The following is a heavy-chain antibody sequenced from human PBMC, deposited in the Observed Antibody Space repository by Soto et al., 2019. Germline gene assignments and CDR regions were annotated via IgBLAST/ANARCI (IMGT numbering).Heavy chain of an antibody. Sequence: GGSLILSCAASGFTFSSYSMNWVRQAPGKGLEWVSYISSSSSTIYYADSVKGRFTISRDNAKNSLYLQMNSLRDEDTAVYYCARDSPYYYDSSGYYCGPVGDWFDPWGQGTLVTVSS. D-gene: IGHD3-22*01. CDR2: ISSSSSTI. CDR1: GFTFSSYS. J-gene: IGHJ5*02. V-gene: IGHV3-48*02. CDR3: ARDSPYYYDSSGYYCGPVGDWFDP.